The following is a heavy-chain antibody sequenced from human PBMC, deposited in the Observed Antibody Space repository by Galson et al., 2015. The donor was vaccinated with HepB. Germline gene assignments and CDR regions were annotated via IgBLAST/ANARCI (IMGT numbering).Heavy chain of an antibody. CDR3: AREAIQLWFFDY. CDR2: ISSSSSYI. Sequence: SLRLSCAASGFTFSSYSMNWVRQAPGKGLEWVTSISSSSSYIYYADSVKGRFTISRDNAKNSLYLQMNSLRAEDTAVYYCAREAIQLWFFDYWGQGTLVTVSS. CDR1: GFTFSSYS. D-gene: IGHD5-18*01. V-gene: IGHV3-21*01. J-gene: IGHJ4*02.